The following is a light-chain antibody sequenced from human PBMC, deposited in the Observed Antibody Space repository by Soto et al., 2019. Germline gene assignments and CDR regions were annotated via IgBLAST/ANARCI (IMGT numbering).Light chain of an antibody. V-gene: IGKV4-1*01. CDR1: QSVLYDSNNKNY. CDR3: QQYYSRPPT. J-gene: IGKJ1*01. CDR2: WAS. Sequence: DIVVTQSPESLTVSLGERATINCRSSQSVLYDSNNKNYLAWYQQKPGQPPKLLFYWASTRESGVPDRFSASGSGTDFTLTISSLQAEDVAVYYCQQYYSRPPTFGQGTKVEVK.